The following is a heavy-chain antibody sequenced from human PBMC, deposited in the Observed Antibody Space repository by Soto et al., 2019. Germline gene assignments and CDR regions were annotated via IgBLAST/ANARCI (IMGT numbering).Heavy chain of an antibody. D-gene: IGHD3-10*01. CDR3: ARGRVTMVRGRNWFDP. CDR2: INHSGST. V-gene: IGHV4-34*01. Sequence: QVQLQQWGAGLLKPSETLSLTCAVSGGSFSGYFWSWIRQPPGKGLEWIGEINHSGSTNYNPSLKSRVTRSVDTSKNQFSLKLSSVPAADTAVYYWARGRVTMVRGRNWFDPWGQGTLVTVSS. J-gene: IGHJ5*02. CDR1: GGSFSGYF.